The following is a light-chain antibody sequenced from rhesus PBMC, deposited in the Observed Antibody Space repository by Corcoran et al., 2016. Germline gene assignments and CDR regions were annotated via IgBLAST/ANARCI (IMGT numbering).Light chain of an antibody. Sequence: DIQMTQSPSSLSASVGDRVTITCRASQTISSYLAWYQQKPGKVPKLLSYAASSLESGVPSRFSGRGSGTDFTLTISSLQPEDFATYYCQQHNSHPLTFGGGTKVEIK. CDR3: QQHNSHPLT. CDR1: QTISSY. CDR2: AAS. J-gene: IGKJ4*01. V-gene: IGKV1-44*01.